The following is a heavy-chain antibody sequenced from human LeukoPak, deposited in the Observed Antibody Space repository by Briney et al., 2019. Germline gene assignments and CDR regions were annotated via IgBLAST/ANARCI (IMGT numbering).Heavy chain of an antibody. CDR2: INDDGSTT. CDR1: GFTFSRSW. J-gene: IGHJ4*02. CDR3: ARGPAANSGNYYVGDY. V-gene: IGHV3-74*01. Sequence: GGSLRLSCASSGFTFSRSWMHWVREAPGKELVWVSRINDDGSTTSYADSVKGRFTISRDNAKKTLFLQMNSLRAEDTGVYYCARGPAANSGNYYVGDYWGQGTLVTVSS. D-gene: IGHD1-26*01.